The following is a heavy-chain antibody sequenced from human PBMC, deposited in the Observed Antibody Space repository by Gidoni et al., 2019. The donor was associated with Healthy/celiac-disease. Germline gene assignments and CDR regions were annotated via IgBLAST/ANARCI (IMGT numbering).Heavy chain of an antibody. J-gene: IGHJ3*02. V-gene: IGHV5-10-1*01. CDR2: IDPSDSYT. Sequence: LRISCKGSGYSFTSYWISWVRQMPGKGLEWMGRIDPSDSYTNYSPSFQGHVTISADKSISTAYLQWSSLKASDTAMYYCARGGYCSSTSCLFSFDIWGQGTMVTVSS. CDR1: GYSFTSYW. D-gene: IGHD2-2*01. CDR3: ARGGYCSSTSCLFSFDI.